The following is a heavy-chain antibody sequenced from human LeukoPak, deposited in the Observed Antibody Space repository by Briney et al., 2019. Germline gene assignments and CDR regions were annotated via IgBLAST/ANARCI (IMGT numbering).Heavy chain of an antibody. CDR3: ARHQDYNDSSGYSPNDAFDI. Sequence: GASLKTSCKGSGYSFTSFWIGWVRQVPGKGVELMRINYPDCSYTRYSPSFQGQVTISADKSISTAYLQWSSLKASDTAVYYCARHQDYNDSSGYSPNDAFDIWGQGTMVTVSS. V-gene: IGHV5-51*01. CDR1: GYSFTSFW. J-gene: IGHJ3*02. D-gene: IGHD3-22*01. CDR2: NYPDCSYT.